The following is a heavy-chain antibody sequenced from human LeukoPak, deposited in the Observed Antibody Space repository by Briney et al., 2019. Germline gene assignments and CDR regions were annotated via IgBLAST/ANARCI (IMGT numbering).Heavy chain of an antibody. D-gene: IGHD3-10*01. CDR1: GYTFTSHY. CDR2: SNPNSGAT. CDR3: SRSEYYGAGSFDY. Sequence: ASVKVSCKASGYTFTSHYINWVRQAPGQGLEWMGISNPNSGATDSAQTFKGRLTLTRDTSTSTFYMELSSLRSADTAVYFCSRSEYYGAGSFDYWGQGTLVTVSP. J-gene: IGHJ4*02. V-gene: IGHV1-46*01.